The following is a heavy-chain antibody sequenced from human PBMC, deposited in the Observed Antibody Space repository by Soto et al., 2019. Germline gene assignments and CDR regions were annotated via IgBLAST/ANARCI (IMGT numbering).Heavy chain of an antibody. CDR3: ASSYGSGYRAFDY. Sequence: QVQLVQSGAEVKRPGSSVKVSCKASGDTFTFYSINWVRQAPGLGLEWMGRINPILSMSNYAKRFQGRVTMPADKSTSTAYMELSSLRSEDTAIYYCASSYGSGYRAFDYWGQGALVTVSS. D-gene: IGHD3-10*01. V-gene: IGHV1-69*02. CDR2: INPILSMS. J-gene: IGHJ4*02. CDR1: GDTFTFYS.